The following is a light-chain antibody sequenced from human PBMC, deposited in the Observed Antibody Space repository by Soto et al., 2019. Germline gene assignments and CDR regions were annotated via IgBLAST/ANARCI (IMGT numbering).Light chain of an antibody. Sequence: DIPWTQSPSVLSASVAATVTITCRASQDISNYLAWFQQRPGRFPKRLIYAVASLLSGVPSRFSGSGSGTEFHLTISSLQPEDFATYYCLQHQSYPLTFGQGTRLENK. V-gene: IGKV1-17*03. CDR1: QDISNY. CDR2: AVA. J-gene: IGKJ5*01. CDR3: LQHQSYPLT.